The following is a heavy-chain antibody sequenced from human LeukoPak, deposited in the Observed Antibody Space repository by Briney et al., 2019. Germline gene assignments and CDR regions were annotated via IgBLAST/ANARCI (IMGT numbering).Heavy chain of an antibody. CDR1: GFTFSSYW. CDR3: ARERHYDFWSGYSQ. CDR2: INTDGSST. D-gene: IGHD3-3*01. Sequence: GGSLRLSCAASGFTFSSYWMHWVRQAPGRGLVWVSRINTDGSSTSYADSVKGRFTISRDNAKNTLYLQMNSLRAEDTAVYYCARERHYDFWSGYSQWGQGTLVTVSS. V-gene: IGHV3-74*01. J-gene: IGHJ4*02.